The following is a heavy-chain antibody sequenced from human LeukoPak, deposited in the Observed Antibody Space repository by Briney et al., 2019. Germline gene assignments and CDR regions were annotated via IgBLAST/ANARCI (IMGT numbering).Heavy chain of an antibody. Sequence: ASAKVSCKASGYTFSNYDISWVRQATGQRLEWMGWMSPHSGETNYGKKFQGRVSITRDTSLSTAYMELSGLRSEDTAVYYCARAIMLFGVIIPWYFDSWGQGTLVTVSS. D-gene: IGHD3-3*01. CDR2: MSPHSGET. CDR3: ARAIMLFGVIIPWYFDS. CDR1: GYTFSNYD. V-gene: IGHV1-8*03. J-gene: IGHJ4*02.